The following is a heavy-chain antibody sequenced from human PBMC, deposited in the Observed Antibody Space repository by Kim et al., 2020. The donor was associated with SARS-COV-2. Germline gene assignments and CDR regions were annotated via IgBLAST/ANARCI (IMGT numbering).Heavy chain of an antibody. Sequence: GGSLRLSCAASGFTFSDYYMSWIRQAPGKGLEWVSYISSSSSYTNYADSVKGRFTISRDNAKNSLYLQMNSLRAEDTAVYYCARGPGATREADYWGQGTLVTVSS. V-gene: IGHV3-11*06. CDR3: ARGPGATREADY. J-gene: IGHJ4*02. CDR1: GFTFSDYY. D-gene: IGHD1-26*01. CDR2: ISSSSSYT.